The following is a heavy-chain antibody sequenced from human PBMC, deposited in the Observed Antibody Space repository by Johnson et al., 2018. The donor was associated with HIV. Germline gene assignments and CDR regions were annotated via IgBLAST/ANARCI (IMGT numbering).Heavy chain of an antibody. J-gene: IGHJ3*02. Sequence: EVQLVESGGGLVQPGGSLRLSCAASGFTFSSYWMSWVRQAPGKGLEWVANIKQDGSEKYYVDSVKGRFTISRDNAKNSLYLQMNSLSAEDTAVYYCAKGRSPRIQLRTWAFDIWGQGTMVIVSS. V-gene: IGHV3-7*01. CDR2: IKQDGSEK. D-gene: IGHD5-18*01. CDR1: GFTFSSYW. CDR3: AKGRSPRIQLRTWAFDI.